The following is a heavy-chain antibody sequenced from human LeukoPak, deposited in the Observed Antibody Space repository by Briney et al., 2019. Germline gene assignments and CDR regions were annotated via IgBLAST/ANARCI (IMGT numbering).Heavy chain of an antibody. J-gene: IGHJ4*02. CDR2: IYPGDSDT. CDR1: GYSFTSYW. Sequence: GESLKISRKGSGYSFTSYWIGWVRQMPGKGLEWMGIIYPGDSDTRYSPSFQGQVTISADKSVSTAYLQWSSLKASDTAMYYCARLGIAAAGTVSYFDYWGQGTLVTVSS. D-gene: IGHD6-13*01. V-gene: IGHV5-51*01. CDR3: ARLGIAAAGTVSYFDY.